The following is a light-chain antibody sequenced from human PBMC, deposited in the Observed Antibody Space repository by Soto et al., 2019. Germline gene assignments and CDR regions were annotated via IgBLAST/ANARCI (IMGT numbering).Light chain of an antibody. Sequence: QSALTQPPSASGSPGQSVTISCTGTSSDIGTYDYVSWYQHLPDKAPKLIIYEVSKRPSGVPDRFSVSKSGNTASLTVSGLQAEDEGDYYCCSYGGGNNFYVFGTGTKLTVL. CDR2: EVS. CDR3: CSYGGGNNFYV. J-gene: IGLJ1*01. CDR1: SSDIGTYDY. V-gene: IGLV2-8*01.